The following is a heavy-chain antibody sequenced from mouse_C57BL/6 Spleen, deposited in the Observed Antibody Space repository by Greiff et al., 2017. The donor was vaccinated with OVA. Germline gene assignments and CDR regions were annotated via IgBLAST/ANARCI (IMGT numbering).Heavy chain of an antibody. Sequence: LEESGPELVKPGASVKISCKASGYAFSSSWMNWVKQRPGKGLEWIGRIYPGDGDTNYNGKFKGKATLPADKSSSTSFLQLTILTSEDSAVYYCAGRDYYSGSSYEVDYWGQGTSVTVSS. D-gene: IGHD1-1*01. CDR1: GYAFSSSW. CDR2: IYPGDGDT. CDR3: AGRDYYSGSSYEVDY. V-gene: IGHV1-82*01. J-gene: IGHJ4*01.